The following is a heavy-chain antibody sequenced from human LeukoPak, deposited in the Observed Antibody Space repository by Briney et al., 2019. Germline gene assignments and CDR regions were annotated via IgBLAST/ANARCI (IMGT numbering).Heavy chain of an antibody. CDR2: INTNTGNP. V-gene: IGHV7-4-1*02. D-gene: IGHD3-9*01. CDR3: ARELCYDILTGYPPYYYGMDV. Sequence: ASVKVSCKASGYTFTSYAMNWVRQAPGQGLEWMGWINTNTGNPTYAQGFTGRFVFSLDTSVSTAYLQISSLKAEDTAVYYCARELCYDILTGYPPYYYGMDVWGQGTTVTVSS. J-gene: IGHJ6*02. CDR1: GYTFTSYA.